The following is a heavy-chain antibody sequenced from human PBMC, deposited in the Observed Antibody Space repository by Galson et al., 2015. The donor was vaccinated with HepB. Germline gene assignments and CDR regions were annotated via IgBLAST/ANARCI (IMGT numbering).Heavy chain of an antibody. J-gene: IGHJ6*02. CDR3: ARSIAAAGVDYYYYYGMDV. V-gene: IGHV3-53*01. D-gene: IGHD6-13*01. CDR2: IYSGGST. Sequence: SLRLSCAASGFTVSSNYMSWVRQAPGKGLEWVSVIYSGGSTYYADSVKGRFTISRDNSKNTLYLQMNSLRAEDTAVYYCARSIAAAGVDYYYYYGMDVWGQGTTVTVSS. CDR1: GFTVSSNY.